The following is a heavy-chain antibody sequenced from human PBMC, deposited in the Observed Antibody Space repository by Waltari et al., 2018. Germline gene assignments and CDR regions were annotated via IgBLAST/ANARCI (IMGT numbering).Heavy chain of an antibody. CDR3: ARGSSQTYYYDSSGKSNWYFDL. V-gene: IGHV4-59*01. D-gene: IGHD3-22*01. Sequence: QVQLQESGPGLVKPSETLSLTCTVSGGSISSYYWSWIRQPPGKGLEWIGYIYYSGSTNDNPSLKSRVTISVDTSKNQFSLKLSSVTAADTAVYYCARGSSQTYYYDSSGKSNWYFDLWGRGTLVTVSS. CDR2: IYYSGST. J-gene: IGHJ2*01. CDR1: GGSISSYY.